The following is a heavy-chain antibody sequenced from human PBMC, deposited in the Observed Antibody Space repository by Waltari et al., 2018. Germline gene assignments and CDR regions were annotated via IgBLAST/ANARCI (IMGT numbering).Heavy chain of an antibody. CDR2: INHSGST. CDR1: GGSFSGYY. D-gene: IGHD6-13*01. V-gene: IGHV4-34*01. J-gene: IGHJ6*02. Sequence: CAVYGGSFSGYYWSWIRQPPGKGLEWIGEINHSGSTNYNPSLKSRVTISVDTSKNQFSLKLSSVTAADTAVYYCAGGSSWYVYYYYGMDVWGQGTTVTVSS. CDR3: AGGSSWYVYYYYGMDV.